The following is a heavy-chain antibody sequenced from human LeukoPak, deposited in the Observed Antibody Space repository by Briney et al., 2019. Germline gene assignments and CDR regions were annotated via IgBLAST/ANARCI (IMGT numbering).Heavy chain of an antibody. V-gene: IGHV3-21*01. CDR3: AREGGYYGSGRTHYYYYMDV. J-gene: IGHJ6*03. CDR1: GFTFSSYS. Sequence: GGSLRLSCAASGFTFSSYSMNWVRQAPGKGLEWVSSISSSSSYIYYADSVKGRFTISRDNAKNSLYLQMNRLRAEDTAVYYCAREGGYYGSGRTHYYYYMDVWGKGTTVTVSS. CDR2: ISSSSSYI. D-gene: IGHD3-10*01.